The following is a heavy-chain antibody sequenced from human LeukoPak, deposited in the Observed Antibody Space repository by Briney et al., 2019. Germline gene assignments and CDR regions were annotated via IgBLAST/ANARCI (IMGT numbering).Heavy chain of an antibody. CDR2: ISGSGGST. Sequence: GGSLRLSCAASGFTSSSYAMSWVRQGPGKGLEWVSAISGSGGSTYYADSVKGRFTISRDNSKNTLYLQMNSLRAEDTAVYYCAKDLRSSGWYYFDYWGQGTLVTVSS. CDR3: AKDLRSSGWYYFDY. J-gene: IGHJ4*02. V-gene: IGHV3-23*01. D-gene: IGHD6-19*01. CDR1: GFTSSSYA.